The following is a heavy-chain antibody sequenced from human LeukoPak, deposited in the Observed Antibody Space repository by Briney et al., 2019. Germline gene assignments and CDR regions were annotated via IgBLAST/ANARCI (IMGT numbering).Heavy chain of an antibody. J-gene: IGHJ5*02. CDR2: IFNSGTT. D-gene: IGHD1-26*01. CDR1: GGSISSSTYF. Sequence: TSSETLSLTCTVSGGSISSSTYFWGWIRQPPGKGLEWIGSIFNSGTTYYNPSLKSRVTISVDTSKNQFSLKLYSVTAADTAVYYCARHGSYYFWFDPWGQGTLVTVSS. CDR3: ARHGSYYFWFDP. V-gene: IGHV4-39*01.